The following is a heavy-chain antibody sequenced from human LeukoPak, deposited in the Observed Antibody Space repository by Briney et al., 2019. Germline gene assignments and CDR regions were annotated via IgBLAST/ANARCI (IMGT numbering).Heavy chain of an antibody. CDR1: GYTFTTYG. D-gene: IGHD3-22*01. CDR2: INSYNGNT. J-gene: IGHJ4*02. Sequence: ASVKVSCKASGYTFTTYGISWVRQAPGQGLEWLGRINSYNGNTNYAQKFQGRVTMTTDTSTTTAYMDLRSLRSDDTALYYCARNRQGLDSSGYSYFDYWGQGTLVTVSS. CDR3: ARNRQGLDSSGYSYFDY. V-gene: IGHV1-18*01.